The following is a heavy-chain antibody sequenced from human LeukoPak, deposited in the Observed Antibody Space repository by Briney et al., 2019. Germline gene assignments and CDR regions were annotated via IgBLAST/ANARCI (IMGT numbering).Heavy chain of an antibody. V-gene: IGHV1-2*02. J-gene: IGHJ4*02. CDR2: INPNSGGT. Sequence: GASVKVSCKASGYTFSGYYMHWVRQAPGQGLEWVGWINPNSGGTNYAQKFQGRVTMTRDTSISTAYMGLSRLLSGDTAVYYCARGKTMVYCGGDCYRFDNWGQGTLVTVSS. CDR3: ARGKTMVYCGGDCYRFDN. D-gene: IGHD2-21*02. CDR1: GYTFSGYY.